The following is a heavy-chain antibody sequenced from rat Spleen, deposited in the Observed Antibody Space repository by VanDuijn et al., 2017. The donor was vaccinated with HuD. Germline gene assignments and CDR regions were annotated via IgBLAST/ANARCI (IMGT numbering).Heavy chain of an antibody. CDR3: ARDSSFYYFDY. CDR2: ISYDGTAT. D-gene: IGHD1-2*01. CDR1: GFAFSDHY. J-gene: IGHJ2*01. Sequence: EVQLVESGGGLVQPGRSLKLSCAASGFAFSDHYVAWVRQGPTKGLEWVASISYDGTATYYRDSVKGRFTLSRDNANSTLYLQMGSLRSEDTATYYCARDSSFYYFDYWGQGVMVTVSS. V-gene: IGHV5-29*01.